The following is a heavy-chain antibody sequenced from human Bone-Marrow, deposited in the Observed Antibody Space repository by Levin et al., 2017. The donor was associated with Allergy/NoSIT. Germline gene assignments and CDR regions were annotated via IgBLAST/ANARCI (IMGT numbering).Heavy chain of an antibody. CDR2: IWYDGSNK. D-gene: IGHD6-19*01. CDR1: GFTFSSYG. J-gene: IGHJ6*03. CDR3: ARAVAGSVYYYYYYYMDV. Sequence: GGSLRLSCAASGFTFSSYGMHWVRQAPGKGLEWVAVIWYDGSNKYYADSVKGRFTISRDNSKNTLYLQMNSLRAEDTAVYYCARAVAGSVYYYYYYYMDVWGKGTTVTVSS. V-gene: IGHV3-33*01.